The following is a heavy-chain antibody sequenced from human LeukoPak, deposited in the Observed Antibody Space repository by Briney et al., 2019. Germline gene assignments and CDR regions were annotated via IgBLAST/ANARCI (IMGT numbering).Heavy chain of an antibody. J-gene: IGHJ4*02. CDR2: IYPGDSDT. Sequence: PGESLKISCKGFGYSFPTYWIGWVRQMPGKGLEWMGIIYPGDSDTRYSPSFQGQVTISADKSISTAFLQWSSLKASDTAMYYCARRGYCGGDCYSDYWGQGTLVTVSS. CDR1: GYSFPTYW. V-gene: IGHV5-51*01. CDR3: ARRGYCGGDCYSDY. D-gene: IGHD2-21*01.